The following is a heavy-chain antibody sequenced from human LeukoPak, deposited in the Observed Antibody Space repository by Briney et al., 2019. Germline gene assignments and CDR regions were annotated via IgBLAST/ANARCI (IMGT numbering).Heavy chain of an antibody. CDR3: AKAELLWFGELSFDY. J-gene: IGHJ4*02. Sequence: PGGSLRLSCAASGFTFSSYGMHWVRQAPGKGLEWVAVILYDGSNKYYADSVKGRFTISRDNSKNTLYLQMNSLRAEDTAVYYCAKAELLWFGELSFDYWGQGTLVTVSS. V-gene: IGHV3-30*18. D-gene: IGHD3-10*01. CDR1: GFTFSSYG. CDR2: ILYDGSNK.